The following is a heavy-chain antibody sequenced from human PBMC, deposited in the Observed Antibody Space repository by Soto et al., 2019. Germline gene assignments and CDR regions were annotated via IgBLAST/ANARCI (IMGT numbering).Heavy chain of an antibody. V-gene: IGHV1-8*01. J-gene: IGHJ5*02. CDR3: ARGSLDVVVPAAKFDP. Sequence: ASVKVSCKASGYTFTSYDINWVRQATGQGLEWMGWMNPNSGNTGYAQKFQGRVTMTRNTSISTAYMELSSLRSEDTAVYYCARGSLDVVVPAAKFDPWGHGTLVTVSS. CDR1: GYTFTSYD. CDR2: MNPNSGNT. D-gene: IGHD2-2*01.